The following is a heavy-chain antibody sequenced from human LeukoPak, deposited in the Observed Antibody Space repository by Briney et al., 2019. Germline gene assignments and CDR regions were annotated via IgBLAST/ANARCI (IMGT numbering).Heavy chain of an antibody. Sequence: PSETLSLTCAVSGGSISSSNWWGWVRQPPGKGLEWIGEIYHSGSTNYNPSLKSRVTISVDTSKNQFSLKLSSVTAADTAVYYCARDQGDCSSTSCYFAFDIWGQGTMVTVSS. CDR2: IYHSGST. J-gene: IGHJ3*02. CDR3: ARDQGDCSSTSCYFAFDI. CDR1: GGSISSSNW. D-gene: IGHD2-2*01. V-gene: IGHV4-4*02.